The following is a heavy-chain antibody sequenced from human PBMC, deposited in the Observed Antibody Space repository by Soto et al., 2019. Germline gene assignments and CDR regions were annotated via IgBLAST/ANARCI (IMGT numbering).Heavy chain of an antibody. J-gene: IGHJ3*02. V-gene: IGHV3-48*01. CDR2: ISSSSNTI. CDR1: GFTFSSYS. Sequence: PGGSLRLSCAASGFTFSSYSMNWVRQAPGKGLEWLSYISSSSNTIYYAASVKGRFTISRDNAKNSLHLQMSSLRAEDTAVYYCARVGAGSYDAFDIWGQGTMVTFSS. CDR3: ARVGAGSYDAFDI. D-gene: IGHD1-26*01.